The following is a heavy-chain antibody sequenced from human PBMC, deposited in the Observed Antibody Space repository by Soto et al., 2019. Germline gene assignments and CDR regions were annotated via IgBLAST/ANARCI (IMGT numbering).Heavy chain of an antibody. V-gene: IGHV1-69*01. CDR1: GGTFSRHA. Sequence: QVKLVQSGAEVRKPGSSVKVSCKASGGTFSRHAISWVRQAPGQGLEWMGGIITIFGTANHAQKFQGRVTILADESKSTVYMELSSLRSEDSAMYYCARGWGYDSNDYYYAYWGQGTLVIVSS. CDR3: ARGWGYDSNDYYYAY. D-gene: IGHD3-22*01. J-gene: IGHJ4*02. CDR2: IITIFGTA.